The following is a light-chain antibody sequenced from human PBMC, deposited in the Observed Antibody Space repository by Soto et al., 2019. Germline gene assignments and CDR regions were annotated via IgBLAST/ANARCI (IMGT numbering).Light chain of an antibody. V-gene: IGLV2-8*01. CDR3: SSYAGSNNFV. CDR1: SSDVGGYNY. CDR2: EVS. Sequence: QSVLTQPPSASGSPGQSVTISCTGTSSDVGGYNYVSWYQQHPGKAPKLMIYEVSKRPSGVPDRFSGSKSGNTASLTVSGLPAEDEADYYCSSYAGSNNFVFGTGTKVTVL. J-gene: IGLJ1*01.